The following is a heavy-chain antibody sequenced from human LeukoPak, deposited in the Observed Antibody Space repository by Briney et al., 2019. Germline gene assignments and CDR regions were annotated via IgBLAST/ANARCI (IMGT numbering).Heavy chain of an antibody. D-gene: IGHD3-10*01. CDR3: ARAPSTTSITMVRGASRWNWFDP. CDR2: ISAYNGNA. J-gene: IGHJ5*02. V-gene: IGHV1-18*01. CDR1: GYTFTSYG. Sequence: ASVKVSCKASGYTFTSYGISWVRQAPGQGLEWMGWISAYNGNANYAQKLQGRVTMTTDTSTSTAYMELRSLRSDDTAVYYCARAPSTTSITMVRGASRWNWFDPWGQGTLVTVSS.